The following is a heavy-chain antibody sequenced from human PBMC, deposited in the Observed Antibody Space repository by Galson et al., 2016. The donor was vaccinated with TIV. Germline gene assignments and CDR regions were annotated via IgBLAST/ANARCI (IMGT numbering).Heavy chain of an antibody. CDR2: ISSGGDYI. CDR3: MRVTIAAPRIDS. J-gene: IGHJ4*02. V-gene: IGHV3-21*01. D-gene: IGHD6-13*01. Sequence: SLRLSCATSGFTFRSYSMGWVRRAPGKGLEWVSSISSGGDYIYYADSVKGRFAISRDNANNLLFLQMNSLTVTDTAVYSCMRVTIAAPRIDSWGLGTRVTVAS. CDR1: GFTFRSYS.